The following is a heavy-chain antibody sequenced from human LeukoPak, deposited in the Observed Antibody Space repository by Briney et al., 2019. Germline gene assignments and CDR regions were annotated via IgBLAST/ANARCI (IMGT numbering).Heavy chain of an antibody. CDR3: ARDSGEALSVYYFDY. Sequence: TSETLSLTCTVSGGSISSYYWSWIRQPPGKGLEWIGSIYHSGSTYYNPSLKSRVTISVDTSKNQFSLKLSSVTAADTAVYYCARDSGEALSVYYFDYWGQGTLVTVSS. CDR1: GGSISSYY. CDR2: IYHSGST. D-gene: IGHD3-16*02. V-gene: IGHV4-38-2*02. J-gene: IGHJ4*02.